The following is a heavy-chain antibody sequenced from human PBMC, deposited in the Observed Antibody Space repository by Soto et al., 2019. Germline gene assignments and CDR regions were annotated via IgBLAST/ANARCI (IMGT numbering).Heavy chain of an antibody. CDR3: ARAAGVRFLEWFYKAPPNWFDP. CDR2: MNPNSGNT. D-gene: IGHD3-3*01. CDR1: GHTFTSYD. Sequence: GASVKVSCKASGHTFTSYDINWVRQATGQGLEWMGWMNPNSGNTGYAQKFQGRVTMTRNTSISTAYMELSSLRSEDTAVYYCARAAGVRFLEWFYKAPPNWFDPWGQGTLVTVSS. J-gene: IGHJ5*02. V-gene: IGHV1-8*01.